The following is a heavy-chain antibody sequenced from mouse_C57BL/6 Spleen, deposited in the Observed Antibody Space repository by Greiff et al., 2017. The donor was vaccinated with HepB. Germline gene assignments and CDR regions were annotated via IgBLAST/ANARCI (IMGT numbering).Heavy chain of an antibody. CDR3: TREGYDGAGFDY. D-gene: IGHD2-2*01. J-gene: IGHJ2*01. V-gene: IGHV5-9-1*02. CDR1: GFTFSSYA. Sequence: DVHLVESGEGLVKPGGSLKLSCAASGFTFSSYAMSWVRQTPEKRLEWVAYISSGGDYIYYADTVKGRFTISRDNARNTLYLQMSSLKSEDTAMYYCTREGYDGAGFDYWGQGTTLTVSS. CDR2: ISSGGDYI.